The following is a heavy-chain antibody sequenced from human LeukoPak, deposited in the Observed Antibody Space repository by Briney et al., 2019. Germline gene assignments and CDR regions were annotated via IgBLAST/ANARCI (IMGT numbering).Heavy chain of an antibody. D-gene: IGHD4-23*01. CDR2: IIPIFGTA. V-gene: IGHV1-69*13. CDR1: GGTFSNYA. Sequence: EASVKVSCKASGGTFSNYAISWVRQAPGQGLEWMGGIIPIFGTANYAQKFQGRVTITADESTSTAYMELSSLRSEDTAVYYCVGYGGNYDYWGQGTLVTVSS. J-gene: IGHJ4*02. CDR3: VGYGGNYDY.